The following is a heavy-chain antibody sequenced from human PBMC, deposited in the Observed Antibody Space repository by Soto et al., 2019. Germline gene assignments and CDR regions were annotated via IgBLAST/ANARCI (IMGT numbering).Heavy chain of an antibody. CDR3: ARDQSSSSWYQDYYYGMDV. D-gene: IGHD6-13*01. Sequence: GGSLRLSCAASGFTVSSNYMSWVRQAPGKGLEWVSVIYSGGSTYYADSVKGRFTISRDNSKNTLYLQMNSLRAEDTAVYYCARDQSSSSWYQDYYYGMDVWGQGTTVTVSS. CDR2: IYSGGST. J-gene: IGHJ6*02. V-gene: IGHV3-53*01. CDR1: GFTVSSNY.